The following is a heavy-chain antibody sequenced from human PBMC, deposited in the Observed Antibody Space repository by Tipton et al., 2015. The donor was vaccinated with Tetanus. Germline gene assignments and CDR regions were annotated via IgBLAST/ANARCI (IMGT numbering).Heavy chain of an antibody. CDR2: VYPGDSDT. CDR3: ARQGTSGNRRIDY. CDR1: GYTFTSYW. V-gene: IGHV5-51*01. Sequence: VQLVQSGAEVKKPGESLMVSCEASGYTFTSYWIGWVRQMPGEGLEWMGTVYPGDSDTRYSPSFRGQVTISADKSINTAYLEWRSLKASDTAMYFCARQGTSGNRRIDYWGQGTLVTVSS. D-gene: IGHD1-1*01. J-gene: IGHJ4*02.